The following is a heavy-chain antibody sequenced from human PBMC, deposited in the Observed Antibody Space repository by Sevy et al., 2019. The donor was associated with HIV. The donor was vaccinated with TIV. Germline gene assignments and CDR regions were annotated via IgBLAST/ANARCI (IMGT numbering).Heavy chain of an antibody. V-gene: IGHV3-23*01. CDR1: GFDFSIYS. D-gene: IGHD2-8*01. Sequence: GSLRLSCAASGFDFSIYSMSWVRQAPGKGLEWVSTLSFGCGKINYADSVKGRFTISRDNSKSSVYLQMNNMRVEDTAVYYCAREGCTKPHDYWGQGTLVTVSS. CDR2: LSFGCGKI. J-gene: IGHJ4*02. CDR3: AREGCTKPHDY.